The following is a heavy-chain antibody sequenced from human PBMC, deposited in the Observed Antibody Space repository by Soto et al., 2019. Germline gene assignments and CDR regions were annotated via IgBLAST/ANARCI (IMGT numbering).Heavy chain of an antibody. Sequence: GASVKVSCTASGGTLSSYAISWVRQAPGQGLEWMGGIIPIFGTANYAQKFQGRVTITADESTSTAYMELSSLRSEDTAVYYCARTRVYSNYVVYYGMDVWGQGTTVTVSS. CDR1: GGTLSSYA. D-gene: IGHD4-4*01. CDR2: IIPIFGTA. J-gene: IGHJ6*02. V-gene: IGHV1-69*13. CDR3: ARTRVYSNYVVYYGMDV.